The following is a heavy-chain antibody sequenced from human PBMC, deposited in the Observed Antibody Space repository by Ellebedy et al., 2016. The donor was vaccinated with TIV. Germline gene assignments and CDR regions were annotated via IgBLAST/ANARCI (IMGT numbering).Heavy chain of an antibody. CDR2: ISYDGSTE. CDR3: VKEGWSPETSTYAEFFQH. J-gene: IGHJ1*01. Sequence: GESLKISXAASGFIFSDYGMQWVRQAPGKGLDWVSVISYDGSTEYYADSVKGRFTISRDNAKNSLFLQMNNLSTEDTAFYYCVKEGWSPETSTYAEFFQHWGQGTLVTVSS. D-gene: IGHD4-17*01. V-gene: IGHV3-30-3*01. CDR1: GFIFSDYG.